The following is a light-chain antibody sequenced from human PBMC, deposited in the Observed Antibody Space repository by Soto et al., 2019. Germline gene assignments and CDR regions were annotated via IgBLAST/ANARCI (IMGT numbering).Light chain of an antibody. V-gene: IGKV3-15*01. CDR2: RAS. CDR3: QQYSNWPPWT. Sequence: IVMPQSSATLAESPGDTATLSCRSSQRLGVNLALYQRKPGQGPRLLIFRASSRATGVPARFSASGSGTEFTLTISGLQSEDFAIYYCQQYSNWPPWTFGPGTKVDIK. CDR1: QRLGVN. J-gene: IGKJ1*01.